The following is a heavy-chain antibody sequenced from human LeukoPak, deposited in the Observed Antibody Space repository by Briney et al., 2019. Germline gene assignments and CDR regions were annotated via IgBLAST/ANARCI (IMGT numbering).Heavy chain of an antibody. D-gene: IGHD2-15*01. CDR2: IRYDGTNK. Sequence: PGGSLRVSSAPSGFTFRSFSMHCVRQAPAKGLERVAFIRYDGTNKYYTHSVKGRFTISRDNSKNTVYLQMNRLRREDTAVYYCAKDTAADTPYYFDHWGQGKLVTVSS. CDR3: AKDTAADTPYYFDH. J-gene: IGHJ4*02. CDR1: GFTFRSFS. V-gene: IGHV3-30*02.